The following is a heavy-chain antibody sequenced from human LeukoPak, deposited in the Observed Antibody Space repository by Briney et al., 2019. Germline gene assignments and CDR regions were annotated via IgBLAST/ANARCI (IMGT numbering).Heavy chain of an antibody. J-gene: IGHJ4*02. CDR3: ARAPSYYYDSSGYYYRNYFDY. CDR1: GGSFSGYY. D-gene: IGHD3-22*01. Sequence: SETLSLSCAVYGGSFSGYYWSWIRQPPGKGLEWIGEINHSGSTNYNPSLKSRVTISVDTSKNQFSLKLSSVTAADTAVYYCARAPSYYYDSSGYYYRNYFDYWGQGTLATVSS. V-gene: IGHV4-34*01. CDR2: INHSGST.